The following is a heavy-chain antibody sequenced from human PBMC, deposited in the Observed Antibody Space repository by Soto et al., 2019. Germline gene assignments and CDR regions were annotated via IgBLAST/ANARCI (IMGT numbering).Heavy chain of an antibody. D-gene: IGHD3-10*01. V-gene: IGHV1-46*01. Sequence: ASVKVSCKASGCTFTSYYMHWVRQAPGQGLEWMGIINPSGGSTSYAQKFQGRVTMTRDTSTSTVYMELSSLRSEDTAVYYCAREGRSTMVRGVSYGMDVWGHGTTVTVS. CDR3: AREGRSTMVRGVSYGMDV. J-gene: IGHJ6*02. CDR2: INPSGGST. CDR1: GCTFTSYY.